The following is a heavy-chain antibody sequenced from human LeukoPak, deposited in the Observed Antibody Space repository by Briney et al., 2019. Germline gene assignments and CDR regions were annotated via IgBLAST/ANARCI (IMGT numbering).Heavy chain of an antibody. D-gene: IGHD6-13*01. CDR1: GGSFSNYY. J-gene: IGHJ4*02. Sequence: SETLSLTCAVYGGSFSNYYCRCIRPPPERGREYIGEINQSGSTTYNPTFRRRVTISVDTSKNQCSLKLSSVTAADTAVYYCAREAAGLTFDYWGQGTLVTVSS. V-gene: IGHV4-34*01. CDR2: INQSGST. CDR3: AREAAGLTFDY.